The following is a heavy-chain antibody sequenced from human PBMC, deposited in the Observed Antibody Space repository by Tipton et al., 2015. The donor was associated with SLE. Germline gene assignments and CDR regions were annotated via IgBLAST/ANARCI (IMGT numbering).Heavy chain of an antibody. D-gene: IGHD6-25*01. V-gene: IGHV3-21*01. CDR3: ARGQYSSGAGVRTPDL. J-gene: IGHJ2*01. Sequence: SLRLSCAASGFTFSSYCLYWVRQGPGKGREWGSSISSSSSYIYYADSVKGRFTISIDNAKNPLYLQMNSLRAEDTAVYYCARGQYSSGAGVRTPDLWGRGTLVTVSS. CDR2: ISSSSSYI. CDR1: GFTFSSYC.